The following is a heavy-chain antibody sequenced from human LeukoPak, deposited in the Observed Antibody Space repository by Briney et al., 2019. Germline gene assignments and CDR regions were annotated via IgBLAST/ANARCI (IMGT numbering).Heavy chain of an antibody. CDR2: FDPEDGET. V-gene: IGHV1-24*01. J-gene: IGHJ6*02. D-gene: IGHD1-26*01. CDR3: ATDRRWELQSPLRYYYGMDV. CDR1: GYTLTELS. Sequence: ASVKVSCKVSGYTLTELSMHWVRQAPGKGLEWMGGFDPEDGETIYAQKFQGRVTMTEDISTDTAYMELSSLRSEDTAVYYCATDRRWELQSPLRYYYGMDVWGQGTTVTVSS.